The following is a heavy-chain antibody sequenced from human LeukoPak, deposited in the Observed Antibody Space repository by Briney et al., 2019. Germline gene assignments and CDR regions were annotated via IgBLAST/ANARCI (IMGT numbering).Heavy chain of an antibody. J-gene: IGHJ4*02. CDR1: GYTFTSYG. Sequence: ASVKVSCKASGYTFTSYGISWVRQAPGQGLEWMGWISACNGNTNYAQKLQGRVTMTTDTSTSTAYMELRSLRSDDTAVYYCARDLPLRHSSSWDYWGQGTLVTVSS. CDR2: ISACNGNT. D-gene: IGHD6-13*01. V-gene: IGHV1-18*01. CDR3: ARDLPLRHSSSWDY.